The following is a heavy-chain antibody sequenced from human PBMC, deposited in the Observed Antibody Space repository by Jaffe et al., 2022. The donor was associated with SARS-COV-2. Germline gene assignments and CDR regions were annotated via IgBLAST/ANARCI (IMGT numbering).Heavy chain of an antibody. D-gene: IGHD2-8*01. CDR3: TGHNDGY. CDR1: GFTFSTSA. CDR2: IRTKANNYAT. V-gene: IGHV3-73*02. Sequence: EVQLVESGGGLVQPGGSLKLSCAASGFTFSTSAMHWVRQASGKGLEWVGHIRTKANNYATAYLASVKGRFTISRDDSKNTAYLQMNSLKTEDTAVYYCTGHNDGYWGQGTLVTVSS. J-gene: IGHJ4*02.